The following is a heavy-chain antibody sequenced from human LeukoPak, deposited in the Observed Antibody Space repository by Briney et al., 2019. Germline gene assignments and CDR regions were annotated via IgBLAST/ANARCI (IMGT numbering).Heavy chain of an antibody. J-gene: IGHJ4*02. CDR2: IYYSGST. D-gene: IGHD5-18*01. V-gene: IGHV4-59*01. Sequence: NSSETLSPTCTVSGGSISSYYWSWIRQPPGKGLEWIGYIYYSGSTNYNPSLKSRVTISVDTSKNQFSLKLSSVTAADTAVYYCAREGSYGFFDYWGQGTLVTVSS. CDR1: GGSISSYY. CDR3: AREGSYGFFDY.